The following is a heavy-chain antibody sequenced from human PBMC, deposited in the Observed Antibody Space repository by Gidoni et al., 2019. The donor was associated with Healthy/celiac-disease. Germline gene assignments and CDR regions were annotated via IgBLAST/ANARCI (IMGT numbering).Heavy chain of an antibody. J-gene: IGHJ6*02. Sequence: EVQLVESGGGLVQPGGSLRLSCAASGFTFSSYEMNWVRQAPGKGLEWVSYISSSGSTIYYADSVKGRFTISRDNAKNSLYLQMNSLRAEDTAVYYCASQGARGADILTDPHLYYYYGMDVWGQGTTVTVSS. V-gene: IGHV3-48*03. D-gene: IGHD3-9*01. CDR2: ISSSGSTI. CDR3: ASQGARGADILTDPHLYYYYGMDV. CDR1: GFTFSSYE.